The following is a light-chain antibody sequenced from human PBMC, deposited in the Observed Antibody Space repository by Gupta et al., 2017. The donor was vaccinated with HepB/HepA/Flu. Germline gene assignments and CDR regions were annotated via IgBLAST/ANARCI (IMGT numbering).Light chain of an antibody. CDR3: QQRSNWPLT. V-gene: IGKV3-11*01. Sequence: EFVLTQSPATLSYSPVVRAILSCRASQSVSSYLAWYQQKPGQAPRLLIYDASNRDTGIPARFSGSGSGTDFTLTISSLEPEDFAVYYCQQRSNWPLTFGGGTRVEIK. CDR2: DAS. J-gene: IGKJ4*01. CDR1: QSVSSY.